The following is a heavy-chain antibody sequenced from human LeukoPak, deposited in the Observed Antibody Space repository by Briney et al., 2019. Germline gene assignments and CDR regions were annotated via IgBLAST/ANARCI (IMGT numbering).Heavy chain of an antibody. CDR2: IRYDGSNV. Sequence: PGGSMRLSCAASGFSFSAYGMHWVRQAPGKGLDWVAFIRYDGSNVYHAHSVKGRFTISRDNSKNTLYLQMNSLRAEDTAVYYCAKDRPLHYYYDYVWGSPDAFDIWGQGTMVTVSS. CDR1: GFSFSAYG. D-gene: IGHD3-16*01. CDR3: AKDRPLHYYYDYVWGSPDAFDI. V-gene: IGHV3-30*02. J-gene: IGHJ3*02.